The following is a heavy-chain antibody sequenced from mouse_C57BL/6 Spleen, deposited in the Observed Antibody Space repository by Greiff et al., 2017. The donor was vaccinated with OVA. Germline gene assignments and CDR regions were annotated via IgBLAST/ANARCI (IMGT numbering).Heavy chain of an antibody. V-gene: IGHV1-12*01. CDR1: GYTFTSYN. CDR3: ANSWESFYAMDY. CDR2: IYPGNGDT. J-gene: IGHJ4*01. D-gene: IGHD4-1*01. Sequence: QSGAELVRPGASVKMSCKASGYTFTSYNMHWVKQTPRPGLEWIGAIYPGNGDTSYNQKLKGKATLTVDKSSSTAYMQLSSLTSEDSAVYFCANSWESFYAMDYWGQGTSVTVSS.